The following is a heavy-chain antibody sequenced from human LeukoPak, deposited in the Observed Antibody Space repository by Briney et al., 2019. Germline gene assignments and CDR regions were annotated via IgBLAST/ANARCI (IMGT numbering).Heavy chain of an antibody. D-gene: IGHD3-22*01. CDR3: ARDNTISGYYEIGY. Sequence: PGGSLRLSCAASGFSVSTNYMIWVRQAPGMGLECVSVISNDGITYYADSVKGRFSIPRDTSKNIVFLQMNNLRAEDTAVYYCARDNTISGYYEIGYWGQGTLVTVSS. CDR2: ISNDGIT. CDR1: GFSVSTNY. V-gene: IGHV3-53*01. J-gene: IGHJ4*02.